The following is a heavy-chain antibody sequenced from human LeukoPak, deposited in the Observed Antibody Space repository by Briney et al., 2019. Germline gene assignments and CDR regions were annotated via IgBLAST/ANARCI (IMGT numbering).Heavy chain of an antibody. CDR2: IRPDGDRT. D-gene: IGHD6-19*01. V-gene: IGHV3-23*01. J-gene: IGHJ4*02. CDR1: GFTFSTYA. Sequence: GGSLRLFCAASGFTFSTYAITWVRQGPGKGLERVSAIRPDGDRTYYANSVRGRFTISRDNSKDTVYLQINGLRVEDTAVYYCAREQSGTRGWYTVDYWGQGTLVTVSS. CDR3: AREQSGTRGWYTVDY.